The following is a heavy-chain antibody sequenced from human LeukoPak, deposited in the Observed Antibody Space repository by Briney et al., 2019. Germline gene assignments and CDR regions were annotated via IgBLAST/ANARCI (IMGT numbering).Heavy chain of an antibody. CDR1: GFTFSSYL. Sequence: GGSLRLSCAASGFTFSSYLMSWVRQAPGKGLEWVANKKQDESEKYYVDSVKGRFAISRDNAKNPLYLQMNILRAEDTDVYYFARDSTIKCNSRLNWFDPWGQGTLVTVSS. V-gene: IGHV3-7*01. CDR3: ARDSTIKCNSRLNWFDP. D-gene: IGHD1-14*01. CDR2: KKQDESEK. J-gene: IGHJ5*02.